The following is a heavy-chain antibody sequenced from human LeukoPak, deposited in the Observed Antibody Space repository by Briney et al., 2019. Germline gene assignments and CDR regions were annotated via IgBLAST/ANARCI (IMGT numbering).Heavy chain of an antibody. V-gene: IGHV4-59*07. J-gene: IGHJ3*02. CDR3: ARLGSKHGADAFDI. CDR2: VYYIGTT. Sequence: SDTLSLTCTVSGGSISGYYWSWIRRPPGRGLEYIGFVYYIGTTNYNPSLKSRVTISLDTSKNQFSLNLRYVTAADTAVYYCARLGSKHGADAFDIWGQGTMVSVSS. D-gene: IGHD4/OR15-4a*01. CDR1: GGSISGYY.